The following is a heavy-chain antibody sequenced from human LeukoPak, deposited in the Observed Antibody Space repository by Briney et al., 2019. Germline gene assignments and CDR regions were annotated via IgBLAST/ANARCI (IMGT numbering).Heavy chain of an antibody. J-gene: IGHJ4*02. CDR1: GYSFTNYW. D-gene: IGHD2-2*01. V-gene: IGHV5-51*01. Sequence: PGESLKISCKGSGYSFTNYWIDWVRQMPRKGLEWMGIIYPGDSDTRYSPSFQGQVTISADKSISTAYLQWSSLKASDTAMYYCARQYQDYFDYWGQGTLVTISS. CDR3: ARQYQDYFDY. CDR2: IYPGDSDT.